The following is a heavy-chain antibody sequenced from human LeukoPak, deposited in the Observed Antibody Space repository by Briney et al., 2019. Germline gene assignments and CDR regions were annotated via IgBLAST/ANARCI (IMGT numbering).Heavy chain of an antibody. CDR2: VCYSGST. D-gene: IGHD6-13*01. J-gene: IGHJ4*02. CDR3: ARRGPGAADGTKSIDY. CDR1: GGSISSSSCY. V-gene: IGHV4-39*01. Sequence: PSETLSLTCTVSGGSISSSSCYWDWVRQPPGKGLEWIGSVCYSGSTYYNPSLMSRVTISVDTSKNQFSLRLNSMTAADTAVYYCARRGPGAADGTKSIDYWGQGTLVTVSS.